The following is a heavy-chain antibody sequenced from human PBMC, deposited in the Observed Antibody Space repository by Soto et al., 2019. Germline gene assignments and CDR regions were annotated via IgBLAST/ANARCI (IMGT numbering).Heavy chain of an antibody. V-gene: IGHV4-30-4*01. J-gene: IGHJ6*02. D-gene: IGHD3-10*01. CDR1: GGSISSGDYY. CDR2: IHSRMNT. CDR3: ARSASERYDMDV. Sequence: QMQLQESGPGLVKPSQTLSLTCTVSGGSISSGDYYWTWIRQPPGKGLEWIGYIHSRMNTYYNPSLMSRVAMPRVTSRNQFSLKLSSVTAADTAVYYCARSASERYDMDVWGQGTTVTVSS.